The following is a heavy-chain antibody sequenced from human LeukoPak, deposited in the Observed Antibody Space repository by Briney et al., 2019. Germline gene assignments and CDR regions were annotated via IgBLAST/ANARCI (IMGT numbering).Heavy chain of an antibody. CDR1: GTSVNYHY. CDR3: ARKFPTADDYFDY. D-gene: IGHD6-25*01. Sequence: SETPSLTCTVSGTSVNYHYWSWIRQTPGKGLEWIGYIFYIGSTKYNPSLESRVTISEDTSKNQLSLKLSSVTAADTAVYYCARKFPTADDYFDYWGQGILVSVSS. V-gene: IGHV4-59*02. CDR2: IFYIGST. J-gene: IGHJ4*02.